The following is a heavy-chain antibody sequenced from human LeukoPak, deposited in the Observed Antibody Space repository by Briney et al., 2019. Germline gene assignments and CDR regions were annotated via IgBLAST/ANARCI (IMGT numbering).Heavy chain of an antibody. CDR1: GSTFSSYA. J-gene: IGHJ5*02. CDR3: AKGLVVVVPANWFDP. CDR2: ISGSGGST. D-gene: IGHD2-2*01. Sequence: GGSLRLSCAASGSTFSSYAMSWVRQAPGKGLEWVSAISGSGGSTYYADSVKGRFTISRDNSKNTLYLQMNSLRAEDTAVYYCAKGLVVVVPANWFDPWGQGTLVTVSS. V-gene: IGHV3-23*01.